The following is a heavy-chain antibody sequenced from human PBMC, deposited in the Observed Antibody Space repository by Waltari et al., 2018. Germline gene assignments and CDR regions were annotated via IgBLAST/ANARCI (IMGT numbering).Heavy chain of an antibody. CDR1: GGSISSSSYY. V-gene: IGHV4-39*07. CDR3: ARGIQGIVGATRAFDI. CDR2: IYYSGST. Sequence: QLQLQESGPGLVKPSETLSLTCTVSGGSISSSSYYWGWIRQPPGKGLEWIGSIYYSGSTYYNPSLKSRVTISVDTSKNQFSLKLSSVTAADTAVYYCARGIQGIVGATRAFDIWGQGTMVTVSS. J-gene: IGHJ3*02. D-gene: IGHD1-26*01.